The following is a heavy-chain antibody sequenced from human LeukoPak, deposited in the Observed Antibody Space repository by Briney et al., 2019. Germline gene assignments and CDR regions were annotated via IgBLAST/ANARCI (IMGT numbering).Heavy chain of an antibody. D-gene: IGHD3-22*01. V-gene: IGHV3-30*02. Sequence: GGSLRLSCAASGFAFSTYGMHWVRQAPGKGLEWVAFIRLDGSNKYYADSVKGRFTISRDNSKNTLYLQMNSLRAEDTAVYYCAKEPPKYYSGSSTMDWGQGTLVTVSS. CDR1: GFAFSTYG. CDR2: IRLDGSNK. J-gene: IGHJ4*02. CDR3: AKEPPKYYSGSSTMD.